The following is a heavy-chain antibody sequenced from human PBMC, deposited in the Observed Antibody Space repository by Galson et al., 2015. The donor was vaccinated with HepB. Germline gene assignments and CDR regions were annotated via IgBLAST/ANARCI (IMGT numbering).Heavy chain of an antibody. CDR2: IWYDGNNE. Sequence: SLRLSCAASGVTFTRHGMHWVRQAPGKGLEWVAVIWYDGNNEYYAESVKGRFTISRDNSKNTLYLQMNSLRAEDTAVYYCARDRERDGNNAGFDYWGQGTLVTVSS. J-gene: IGHJ4*02. V-gene: IGHV3-33*01. D-gene: IGHD5-24*01. CDR3: ARDRERDGNNAGFDY. CDR1: GVTFTRHG.